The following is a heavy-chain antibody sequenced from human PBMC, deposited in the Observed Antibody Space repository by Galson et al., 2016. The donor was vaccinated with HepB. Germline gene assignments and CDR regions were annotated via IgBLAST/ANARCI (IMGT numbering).Heavy chain of an antibody. V-gene: IGHV5-51*01. D-gene: IGHD3-3*01. CDR2: IYPGDSEI. CDR3: ARQYNFWSGYSESYYGMDV. Sequence: QSGAEVKKAGESLKISCRASGYSFPYYWIGWVRQKPGKGLEWMGIIYPGDSEIRYSPPFQGQVTMSVDKSISTAFLQWSSLKASDTAMYYCARQYNFWSGYSESYYGMDVWGQGTTVTVSS. J-gene: IGHJ6*02. CDR1: GYSFPYYW.